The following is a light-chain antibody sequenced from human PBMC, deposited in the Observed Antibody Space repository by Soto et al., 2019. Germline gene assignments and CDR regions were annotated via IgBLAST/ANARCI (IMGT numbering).Light chain of an antibody. V-gene: IGKV3-20*01. CDR3: QQYGGSSYT. CDR1: QSVDSSY. CDR2: GAS. Sequence: EIVLTQSPGTLSLSPEERATLSCRASQSVDSSYLAWYQQKPGQAPRLLIYGASSRATGIPDRFSGSGSGTDFTLTISRLEPEDFAVYYCQQYGGSSYTFGQGTKLEIK. J-gene: IGKJ2*01.